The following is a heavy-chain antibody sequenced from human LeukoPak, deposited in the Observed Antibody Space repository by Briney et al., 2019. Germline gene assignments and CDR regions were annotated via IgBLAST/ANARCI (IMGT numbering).Heavy chain of an antibody. D-gene: IGHD3-10*01. CDR2: IRYDGSNK. V-gene: IGHV3-30*02. CDR1: GFTFSSYG. Sequence: GGSLRLSCAASGFTFSSYGMHWVRQAPGKGPEWVAFIRYDGSNKYYADSVKGRFTISRDNSKSTLYIQMNSLRAEDTAVYYCARAKPKNMVRGLIMRRESRYYFDYWGQGTLVTVSS. CDR3: ARAKPKNMVRGLIMRRESRYYFDY. J-gene: IGHJ4*02.